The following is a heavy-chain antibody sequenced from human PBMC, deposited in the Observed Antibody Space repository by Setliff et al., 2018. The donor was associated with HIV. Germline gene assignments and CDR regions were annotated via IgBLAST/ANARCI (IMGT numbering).Heavy chain of an antibody. CDR3: ARDRFCSRGSCYEPNWFDP. CDR1: GGNFSTYG. J-gene: IGHJ5*02. Sequence: SVKVSCKASGGNFSTYGISWVRQAPRQGLEWMGGIIPLFNTSNYAQKLQGRVTITADESTSTAYMELSSLRSEDSAVYYCARDRFCSRGSCYEPNWFDPWGQGTLVTVSS. V-gene: IGHV1-69*13. CDR2: IIPLFNTS. D-gene: IGHD2-15*01.